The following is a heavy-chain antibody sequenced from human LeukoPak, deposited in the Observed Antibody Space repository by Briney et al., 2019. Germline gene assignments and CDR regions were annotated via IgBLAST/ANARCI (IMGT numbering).Heavy chain of an antibody. V-gene: IGHV4-31*03. J-gene: IGHJ4*02. CDR3: ARDRGPYSGYDSYYFAY. Sequence: PSETLSLTCTVSGGSISSGGYYWSWIRQHPGKGLEWSGYIYYSGSTYYNPSLKSRVTISVDTSKNQFSLKLSSVTAAATAVYSCARDRGPYSGYDSYYFAYWGQGTLVTVSS. CDR2: IYYSGST. CDR1: GGSISSGGYY. D-gene: IGHD5-12*01.